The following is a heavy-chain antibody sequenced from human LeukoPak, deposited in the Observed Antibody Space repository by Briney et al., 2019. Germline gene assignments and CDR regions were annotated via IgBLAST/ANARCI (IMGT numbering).Heavy chain of an antibody. CDR2: ISGSGGST. CDR3: AKTNYRYCSGGSCYNDH. Sequence: GGSLRLSCAASGFTFSSYGMSWVRQAPGKGLEWVSAISGSGGSTYYADSVKGRFTISRDNSKNTLYLQMNSLRAEDTAVYYCAKTNYRYCSGGSCYNDHWGQGTLVTVSS. D-gene: IGHD2-15*01. J-gene: IGHJ4*02. CDR1: GFTFSSYG. V-gene: IGHV3-23*01.